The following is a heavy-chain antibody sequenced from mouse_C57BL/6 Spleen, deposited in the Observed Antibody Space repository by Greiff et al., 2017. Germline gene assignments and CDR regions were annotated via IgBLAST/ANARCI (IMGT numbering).Heavy chain of an antibody. Sequence: VQLQQPGAELVMPGASVKLSCRASGNTFTSYGMHWVKQRRGQGLEWMGEIDPSDSYTNYNQKFKGKSTLTVDKSSSTAYMQLSSLTSEDSAVYYCARVYDYAFAYWGQGTLVTVSA. CDR1: GNTFTSYG. CDR2: IDPSDSYT. J-gene: IGHJ3*01. V-gene: IGHV1-69*01. CDR3: ARVYDYAFAY. D-gene: IGHD2-4*01.